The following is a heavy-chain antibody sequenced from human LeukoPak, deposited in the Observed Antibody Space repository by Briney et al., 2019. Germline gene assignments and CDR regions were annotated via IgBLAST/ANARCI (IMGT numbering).Heavy chain of an antibody. J-gene: IGHJ4*02. CDR1: GGTFSSYA. CDR2: IIPIFGTA. V-gene: IGHV1-69*05. D-gene: IGHD6-13*01. CDR3: AREKGGSSPMGPHFDY. Sequence: ASVKVSCKASGGTFSSYAISWVRQAPGQGLEWMGGIIPIFGTANYAQKFQGRVTITTDESTSTAYMELSSLRSEDTAVYYCAREKGGSSPMGPHFDYWGQGTLVTVSS.